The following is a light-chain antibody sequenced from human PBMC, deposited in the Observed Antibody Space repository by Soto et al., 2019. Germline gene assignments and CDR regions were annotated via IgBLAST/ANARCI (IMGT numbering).Light chain of an antibody. V-gene: IGLV2-23*03. CDR2: EGS. CDR3: CSYAGDSSFV. J-gene: IGLJ1*01. Sequence: QSVLTQPASVSGSPGQSITISCTGTSSDLGSYNLVSWYQQHPGKAPKLMISEGSKRPSGVSNRFSGSKSGNTASLTISGLQAEDEADYYCCSYAGDSSFVFGTGTKLTVL. CDR1: SSDLGSYNL.